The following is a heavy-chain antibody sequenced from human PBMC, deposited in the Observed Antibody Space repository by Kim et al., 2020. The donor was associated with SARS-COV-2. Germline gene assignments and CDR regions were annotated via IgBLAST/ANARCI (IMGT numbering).Heavy chain of an antibody. CDR3: ARHPQAFDY. CDR2: GST. V-gene: IGHV4-39*01. J-gene: IGHJ4*02. Sequence: GSTYYNPSLKSRVTISVDTSKNQFSLKLSSVTAADTAVYYCARHPQAFDYWGQGTLVTVSS.